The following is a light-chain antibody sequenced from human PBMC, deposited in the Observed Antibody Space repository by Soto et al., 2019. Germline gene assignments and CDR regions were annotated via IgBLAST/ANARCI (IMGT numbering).Light chain of an antibody. Sequence: QSALTQPPSASGSPGQSVTISCTGTSGDVGAYNDFSWFQQHPGKAPKLMIYEVFKRPSGVPDRFTGSKSGNTASLTVSGLQAEDEADYYCSSYAGNNNYVVFGGGTKLTVL. CDR2: EVF. J-gene: IGLJ2*01. CDR3: SSYAGNNNYVV. CDR1: SGDVGAYND. V-gene: IGLV2-8*01.